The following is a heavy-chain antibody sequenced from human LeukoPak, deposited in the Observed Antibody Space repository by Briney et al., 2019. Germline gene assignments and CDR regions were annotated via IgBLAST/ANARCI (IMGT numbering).Heavy chain of an antibody. CDR2: TYYRSKWYD. CDR3: ARWGHGLAHFDY. J-gene: IGHJ4*02. CDR1: GDSISGNSVA. Sequence: SQTLSLTCAISGDSISGNSVARNWIRQSPSRGLEWLGRTYYRSKWYDDYAVSVKSRITITPDTSKNQFSLQLNSVTPEDTAVYYCARWGHGLAHFDYWGQGTLVTVSS. D-gene: IGHD3-16*01. V-gene: IGHV6-1*01.